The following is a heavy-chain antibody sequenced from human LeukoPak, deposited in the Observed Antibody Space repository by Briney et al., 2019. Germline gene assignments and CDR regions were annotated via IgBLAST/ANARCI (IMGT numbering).Heavy chain of an antibody. CDR1: GFTFSDYW. CDR3: ASHTTDTAATGSTAFDI. V-gene: IGHV3-74*01. D-gene: IGHD6-13*01. J-gene: IGHJ3*02. CDR2: ISSDGSRV. Sequence: PGGSLRLSCAASGFTFSDYWMHWVRQAPGKGLVWVSRISSDGSRVTYADSVKGRFTISRDNAKNTLYLRMNSLRAEDTAVYYCASHTTDTAATGSTAFDIWGQGTMVTVSS.